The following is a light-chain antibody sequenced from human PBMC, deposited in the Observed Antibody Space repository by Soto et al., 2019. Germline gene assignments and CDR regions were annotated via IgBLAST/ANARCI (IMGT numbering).Light chain of an antibody. CDR2: GAS. Sequence: EIVMTQSPATLSVSPGESATLSCRASQSVSGNLAWYQQKPGQAPRLLIYGASTRATGIPARFSGSGYGTEFTLTIRSLQSEDFAVYYCQQYNNWLITFGQGTRLEIK. V-gene: IGKV3-15*01. J-gene: IGKJ5*01. CDR3: QQYNNWLIT. CDR1: QSVSGN.